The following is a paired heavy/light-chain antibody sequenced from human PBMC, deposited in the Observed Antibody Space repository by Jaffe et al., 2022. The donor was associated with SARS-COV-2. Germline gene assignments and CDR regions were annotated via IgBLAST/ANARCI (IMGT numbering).Light chain of an antibody. CDR3: QQYNTWPYT. J-gene: IGKJ2*01. CDR2: GAS. Sequence: EIVMTQSPATLSVSPGERVTLSCRASQSVRIYLAWYQQKLGQAPRLLIYGASSRATGMPARFSGSGSGTEFTLTISSLQSEDFAVYYCQQYNTWPYTFGQGTKLEIK. V-gene: IGKV3-15*01. CDR1: QSVRIY.
Heavy chain of an antibody. Sequence: EVQLVESGGGLIQPGGSLRLSCAASGFTVSAHYMSWVRQAPGEGLEFLAVIYGDGRTYYTDSARGRFTISRDNSKNTVFLQMNSLRTEDTALYYCARGNDNGGSDYWGQGTRVTVSP. CDR2: IYGDGRT. J-gene: IGHJ4*02. D-gene: IGHD4-17*01. V-gene: IGHV3-53*01. CDR3: ARGNDNGGSDY. CDR1: GFTVSAHY.